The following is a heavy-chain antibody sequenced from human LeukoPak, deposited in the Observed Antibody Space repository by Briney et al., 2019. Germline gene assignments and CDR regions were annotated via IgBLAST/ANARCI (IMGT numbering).Heavy chain of an antibody. D-gene: IGHD5-18*01. V-gene: IGHV4-4*07. CDR3: ARVHTAMAYDAFDI. CDR1: GGSISSYY. J-gene: IGHJ3*02. CDR2: IYTSGST. Sequence: PSETLSLTCTVSGGSISSYYWSWLRQPAGKGLEWIGRIYTSGSTNYNPSLKSRVTMSVDTSKNQFSLKLSSVTAADTAVYYCARVHTAMAYDAFDIWGQGTMVTVSS.